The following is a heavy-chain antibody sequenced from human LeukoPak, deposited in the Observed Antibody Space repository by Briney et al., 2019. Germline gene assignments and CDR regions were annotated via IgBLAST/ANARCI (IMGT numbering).Heavy chain of an antibody. CDR2: IRYDGSNK. J-gene: IGHJ4*02. D-gene: IGHD3-22*01. CDR3: ATDNYYDRSVDY. Sequence: GGSLRLSCAASGFTFSSYGMHWVRQAPGKGLEWVAFIRYDGSNKYYADSVKGRFTISRDNSKNTLYLQMNSLRAEDTAVYYCATDNYYDRSVDYWGQGTLVTVSS. V-gene: IGHV3-30*02. CDR1: GFTFSSYG.